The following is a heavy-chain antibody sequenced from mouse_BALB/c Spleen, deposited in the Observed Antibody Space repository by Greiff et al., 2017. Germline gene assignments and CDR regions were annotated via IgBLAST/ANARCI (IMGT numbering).Heavy chain of an antibody. CDR1: GYTFTSYY. J-gene: IGHJ1*01. CDR3: TRAGHCDGGHCYFDV. V-gene: IGHV1S81*02. CDR2: INPSNGGT. D-gene: IGHD1-2*01. Sequence: QVQLQQSGAELVKPGASVKLSCKASGYTFTSYYMYWVKQRPGQGLEWIGEINPSNGGTNFNEKFKSKATLTVDKSSRTAYMQLSSLTSEDSAVYYCTRAGHCDGGHCYFDVWGEGTTVTVSS.